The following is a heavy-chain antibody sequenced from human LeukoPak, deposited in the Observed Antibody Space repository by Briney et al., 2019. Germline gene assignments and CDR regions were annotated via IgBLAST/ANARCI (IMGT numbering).Heavy chain of an antibody. D-gene: IGHD5-18*01. J-gene: IGHJ4*02. CDR1: GGTFSSYA. CDR3: ARARYSYGSWYFDY. V-gene: IGHV1-69*06. Sequence: ALVKVSCKASGGTFSSYAISWVRQAPGQGLEWMGGIIPIFGTASYAQKFQGRVTITADKSTSTAYMELSSLRSEDTAVYYCARARYSYGSWYFDYWGQGTLVTVSS. CDR2: IIPIFGTA.